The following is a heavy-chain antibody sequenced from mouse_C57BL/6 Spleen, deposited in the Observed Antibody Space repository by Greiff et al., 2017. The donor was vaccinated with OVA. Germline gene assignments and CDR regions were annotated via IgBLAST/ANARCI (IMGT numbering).Heavy chain of an antibody. D-gene: IGHD1-1*01. V-gene: IGHV1-62-2*01. CDR2: FYPGSGSI. J-gene: IGHJ1*03. Sequence: VQLQESGAELVKPGASVKLSCKASGYTFTEYTIHWVKQRSGQGLEWIGWFYPGSGSIKYTEKFKDKATLTADKSSSTVYMELSRLTSQDSAVYFCARHEGPVYGSSYWYIDVWGTGTTVTVSS. CDR1: GYTFTEYT. CDR3: ARHEGPVYGSSYWYIDV.